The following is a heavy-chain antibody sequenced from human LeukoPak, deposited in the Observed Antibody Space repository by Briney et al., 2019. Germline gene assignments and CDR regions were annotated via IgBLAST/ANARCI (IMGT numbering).Heavy chain of an antibody. V-gene: IGHV4-59*01. J-gene: IGHJ3*02. CDR1: GGSISSYY. D-gene: IGHD3-10*01. CDR2: IYYSGST. Sequence: SETLSLTCTVSGGSISSYYWSWIRQPPGKGLEWIGYIYYSGSTNYNPSLKSRVTISVDTSKNQFSLRLRSVTAADTAVYYCARSLSGSGSYGAFDIWGQGTMVTVSS. CDR3: ARSLSGSGSYGAFDI.